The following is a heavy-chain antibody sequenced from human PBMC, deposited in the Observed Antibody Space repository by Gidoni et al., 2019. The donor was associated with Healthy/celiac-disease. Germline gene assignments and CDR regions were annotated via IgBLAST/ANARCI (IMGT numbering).Heavy chain of an antibody. V-gene: IGHV4-34*01. CDR2: INHSGST. D-gene: IGHD1-7*01. Sequence: QVQLQQWGAGLLKPSETLSLTCADYGGSFSGYYWSWIRQPPGKGLEWIGEINHSGSTNYNPSLKSRVTISVDTSKNQFSLKLSSLTAADTAVYYCASEQGGITGTISSGKNWGQGTLVTVSS. J-gene: IGHJ4*02. CDR1: GGSFSGYY. CDR3: ASEQGGITGTISSGKN.